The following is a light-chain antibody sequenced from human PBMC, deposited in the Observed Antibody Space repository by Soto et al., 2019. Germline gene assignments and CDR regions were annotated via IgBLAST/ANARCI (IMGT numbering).Light chain of an antibody. J-gene: IGKJ4*01. CDR1: QSFSSN. CDR2: GAS. V-gene: IGKV3-15*01. CDR3: QQYNNWPLT. Sequence: EIVMTQSPATLSVSPGERATLSCRASQSFSSNLAWYQQKPGQTPRLLIYGASTRATGIPARCSGSGSGTEFTLTISSLQSEDFAVYYCQQYNNWPLTFGGGTKVEIK.